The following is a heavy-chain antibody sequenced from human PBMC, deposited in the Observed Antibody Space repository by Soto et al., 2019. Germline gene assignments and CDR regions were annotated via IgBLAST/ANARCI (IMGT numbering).Heavy chain of an antibody. CDR2: ISSNGGST. Sequence: GGSLRLSCSASGFTFSSYAMHWVRQAPGKGLEYVSAISSNGGSTYYADSVKGRFTISRDNSKNTLYLQMSSLRAEDTAVYYCVKDGCSRTSCYATYYYGMDVWGQGTTVTVSS. D-gene: IGHD2-2*01. CDR1: GFTFSSYA. V-gene: IGHV3-64D*06. CDR3: VKDGCSRTSCYATYYYGMDV. J-gene: IGHJ6*02.